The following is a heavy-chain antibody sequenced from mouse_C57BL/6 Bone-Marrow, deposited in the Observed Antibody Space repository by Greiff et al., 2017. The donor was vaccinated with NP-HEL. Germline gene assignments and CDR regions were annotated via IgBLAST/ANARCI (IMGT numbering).Heavy chain of an antibody. CDR3: ARHDYGSSWGYWYFDV. CDR2: ISNGGGST. J-gene: IGHJ1*03. V-gene: IGHV5-12*01. D-gene: IGHD1-1*01. CDR1: GFTFSDYY. Sequence: DVMLVESGGGLVQPGGSLKLSCAASGFTFSDYYMYWVRQTPEKRLEWVAYISNGGGSTYYPDTVKGRFTISRDNAKNTLYLQMSRLKSEDTAMYYCARHDYGSSWGYWYFDVWGTGTTVTVSS.